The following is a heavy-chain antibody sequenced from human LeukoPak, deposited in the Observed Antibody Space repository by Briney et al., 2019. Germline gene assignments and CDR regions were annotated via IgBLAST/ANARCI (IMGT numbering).Heavy chain of an antibody. CDR1: GGSISSYY. CDR3: ARPSYDSSGYEDAFDI. V-gene: IGHV4-4*07. D-gene: IGHD3-22*01. CDR2: IYTSGST. J-gene: IGHJ3*02. Sequence: SETLSLTCSVSGGSISSYYWSWIRQPAGKGLEWIGRIYTSGSTNYNPSLKSRVTMSVDTSKNQFSLKLSSVTAADTAVYYCARPSYDSSGYEDAFDIWGQGTMVTVSS.